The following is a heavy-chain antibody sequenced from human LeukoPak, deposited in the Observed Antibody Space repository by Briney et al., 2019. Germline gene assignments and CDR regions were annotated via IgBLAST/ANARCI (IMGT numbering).Heavy chain of an antibody. D-gene: IGHD3-10*02. Sequence: SETLSLTCTVSGDSISSYYWSWMRQPPGKGLEWSGYIYYSGITNYNPSLKSRVTISVDTSQNQFSLKLNSVTPADTAVYYCARAWTYVYYFDYWGQGTLVTVSS. J-gene: IGHJ4*02. V-gene: IGHV4-59*01. CDR3: ARAWTYVYYFDY. CDR1: GDSISSYY. CDR2: IYYSGIT.